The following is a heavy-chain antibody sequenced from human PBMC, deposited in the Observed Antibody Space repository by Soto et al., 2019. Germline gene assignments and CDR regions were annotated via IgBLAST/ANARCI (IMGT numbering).Heavy chain of an antibody. Sequence: GASAGLSCKASGYTLASYDINWVRQATGPGLEWMGWMNPNSGNTGYAQKFQGRVTMTRNTSISTAYMELSSLRSEDTAVYYCARGVFDFWSGHAFRLDGWGQGTTVTVSS. D-gene: IGHD3-3*01. CDR2: MNPNSGNT. V-gene: IGHV1-8*01. CDR1: GYTLASYD. CDR3: ARGVFDFWSGHAFRLDG. J-gene: IGHJ6*02.